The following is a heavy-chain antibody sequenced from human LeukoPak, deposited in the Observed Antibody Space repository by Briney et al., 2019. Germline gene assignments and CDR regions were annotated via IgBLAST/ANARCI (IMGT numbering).Heavy chain of an antibody. J-gene: IGHJ4*02. Sequence: PSETLSLTCTVSGGSVNSASYYWNWIRQPPGKGLEWIGYIYYSGSTNYNPSLKSRVTISVDTSKNQFSLKLSSVTAADTAVYYCARAAYSGSYHSDYWGQGTLVTVSS. CDR3: ARAAYSGSYHSDY. CDR2: IYYSGST. CDR1: GGSVNSASYY. D-gene: IGHD1-26*01. V-gene: IGHV4-61*01.